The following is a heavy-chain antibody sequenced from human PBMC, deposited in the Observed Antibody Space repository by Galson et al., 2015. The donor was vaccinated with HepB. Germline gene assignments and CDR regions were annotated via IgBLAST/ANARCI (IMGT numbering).Heavy chain of an antibody. V-gene: IGHV3-30*04. D-gene: IGHD5-24*01. CDR2: ISYDGRSE. Sequence: SLRLSCAASGFTFGVYTMHWVRQAPGRGLEWVAVISYDGRSEYYADSVKGRLSISRDNFKNTLYLQVNSLRVEDTALYYCARDDGTVWGQGTLVIVSS. CDR3: ARDDGTV. J-gene: IGHJ4*02. CDR1: GFTFGVYT.